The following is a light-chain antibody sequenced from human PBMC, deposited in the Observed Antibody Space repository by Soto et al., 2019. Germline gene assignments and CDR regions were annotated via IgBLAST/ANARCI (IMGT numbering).Light chain of an antibody. Sequence: DLQMTQSPSSLSASVGNRVTIXXRASQSISTYLNWYQKKPGKAPNLXIYDASRLQSGVPSRFSGSGGGTDFTLSISSVQPEDFATYFCQQSYMDPITFGQGTRLEN. CDR2: DAS. V-gene: IGKV1-39*01. CDR3: QQSYMDPIT. J-gene: IGKJ5*01. CDR1: QSISTY.